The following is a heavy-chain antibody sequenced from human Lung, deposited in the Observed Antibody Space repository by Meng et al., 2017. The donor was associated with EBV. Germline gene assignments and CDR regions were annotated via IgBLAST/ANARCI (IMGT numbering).Heavy chain of an antibody. V-gene: IGHV7-4-1*02. CDR3: ARGDYYDSSGLDY. D-gene: IGHD3-22*01. J-gene: IGHJ4*02. CDR2: INTNTGNP. Sequence: VSRFQSGAGVKKPGASVKVTCKASGYTFASFGVNWVRQAPGQGLGWMGWINTNTGNPTYAQGFTGRFVFSLDTSVSTAYLQISSLKAEDTAVYYCARGDYYDSSGLDYWGQGTLVTVSS. CDR1: GYTFASFG.